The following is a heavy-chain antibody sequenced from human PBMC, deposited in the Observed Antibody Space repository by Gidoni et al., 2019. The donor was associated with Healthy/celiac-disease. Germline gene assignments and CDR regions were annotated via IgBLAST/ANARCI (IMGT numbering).Heavy chain of an antibody. CDR2: TRNKANSYTT. V-gene: IGHV3-72*01. CDR3: ARGDSSGYRFDY. J-gene: IGHJ4*02. Sequence: EVQLVESGGGLVQPGGSLRLSCAASGFTFSDHYMDWVRQAPGKGLEWVGRTRNKANSYTTEYAASVKGRFTISRDDSKNSLYLQMNSLKTEDTAVYYCARGDSSGYRFDYWGQGTLVTVSS. CDR1: GFTFSDHY. D-gene: IGHD3-22*01.